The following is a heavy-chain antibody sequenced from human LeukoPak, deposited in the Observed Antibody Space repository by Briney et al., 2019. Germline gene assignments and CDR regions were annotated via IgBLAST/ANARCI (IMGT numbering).Heavy chain of an antibody. J-gene: IGHJ4*02. D-gene: IGHD2-21*02. CDR1: GYSFTSYW. Sequence: GESLKISCKGSGYSFTSYWIGWVRQMPGEGLEWMGIIYPGDSDTRYSPSFQGQVIISADKSITTAYLQWNSLKASDTAMYYCARAGTSGDRSFDYWGQGTLVTVPS. CDR2: IYPGDSDT. V-gene: IGHV5-51*01. CDR3: ARAGTSGDRSFDY.